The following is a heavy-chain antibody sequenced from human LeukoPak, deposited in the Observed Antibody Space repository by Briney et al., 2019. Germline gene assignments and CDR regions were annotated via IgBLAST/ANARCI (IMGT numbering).Heavy chain of an antibody. J-gene: IGHJ5*02. CDR2: INPNSGGT. CDR3: AREWGIAAAGTRRFDP. CDR1: GYTFTGYY. D-gene: IGHD6-13*01. Sequence: ASVKVSCKASGYTFTGYYMHWVRQAPGQGLEWMGWINPNSGGTNYAQKFQDRVTMTRDTSISTAYMELSRLRSDDTAVYYCAREWGIAAAGTRRFDPWGQGTLVTVSS. V-gene: IGHV1-2*02.